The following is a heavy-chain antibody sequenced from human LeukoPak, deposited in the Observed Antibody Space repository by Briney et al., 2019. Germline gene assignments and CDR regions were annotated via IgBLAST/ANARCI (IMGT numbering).Heavy chain of an antibody. V-gene: IGHV3-30*02. CDR1: GFTFSRYG. Sequence: PGGSLRLSCAASGFTFSRYGMHWVRQSPGKGLEWVAFIRYDGSNQYYADSVKGRFTISRDNSKNTLYLQMNSLRAEDTAVYYCANTAEDCSSTSCYWGYYYYMDVWGKGTTVTISS. CDR3: ANTAEDCSSTSCYWGYYYYMDV. D-gene: IGHD2-2*01. CDR2: IRYDGSNQ. J-gene: IGHJ6*03.